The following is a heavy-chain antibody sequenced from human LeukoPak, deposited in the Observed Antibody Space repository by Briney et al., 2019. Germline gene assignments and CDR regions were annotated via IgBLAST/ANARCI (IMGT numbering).Heavy chain of an antibody. J-gene: IGHJ6*02. D-gene: IGHD3-3*01. CDR1: GGSISSGSYY. V-gene: IGHV4-61*02. CDR2: IYTSGST. CDR3: ASRSGDGMDV. Sequence: SQTLSLTCTVSGGSISSGSYYWSWIRQPAGKGLEWIGRIYTSGSTNYNPSLKSRVTIPVDTSKNQFSLKLSSVTAADTAVYYCASRSGDGMDVWGQGTTVTVSS.